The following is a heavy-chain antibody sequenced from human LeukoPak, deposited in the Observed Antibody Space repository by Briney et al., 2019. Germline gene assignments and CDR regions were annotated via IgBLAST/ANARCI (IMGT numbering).Heavy chain of an antibody. CDR2: IYSGGST. CDR1: GFTVSSNY. Sequence: GGSLRLSCAASGFTVSSNYMSWVRQAPGKGLEWVSVIYSGGSTYYADSVKGRFTISRDNAKNSLYLQMNSLRAEDTAVYYCARVPPTWTDGYWGQGTLVTVSS. CDR3: ARVPPTWTDGY. J-gene: IGHJ4*02. V-gene: IGHV3-53*01. D-gene: IGHD3/OR15-3a*01.